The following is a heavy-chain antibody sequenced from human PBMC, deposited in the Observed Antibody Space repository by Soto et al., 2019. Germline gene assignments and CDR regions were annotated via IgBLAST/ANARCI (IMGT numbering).Heavy chain of an antibody. D-gene: IGHD4-17*01. CDR2: IYYSGST. V-gene: IGHV4-59*01. J-gene: IGHJ5*02. CDR1: GGSISSYY. Sequence: QVQLQESGPGLVKPSETLSLTCTVSGGSISSYYWSWIRQPPGKGLEWIGYIYYSGSTNYNPSLKSRVTISVDTSKNLFSLKLSSVTAADTAVHYCARDGHYGGNSNLYRSPDWFDPWGQGTLVTVSS. CDR3: ARDGHYGGNSNLYRSPDWFDP.